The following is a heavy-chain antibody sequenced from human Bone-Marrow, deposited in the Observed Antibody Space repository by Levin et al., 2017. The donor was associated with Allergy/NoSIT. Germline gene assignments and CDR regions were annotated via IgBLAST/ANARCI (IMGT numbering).Heavy chain of an antibody. J-gene: IGHJ4*02. D-gene: IGHD2-21*01. CDR2: ISYDGSET. V-gene: IGHV3-30*03. Sequence: PGGSLRLSCAASGFTFSNYGMHWVRQAPGKGLEWMAIISYDGSETYYADSVKGRFTISRDNSRNTLYLQMNSLRAEDTAVYYCARDAVAPNRLDYWGQGTLVTVSS. CDR1: GFTFSNYG. CDR3: ARDAVAPNRLDY.